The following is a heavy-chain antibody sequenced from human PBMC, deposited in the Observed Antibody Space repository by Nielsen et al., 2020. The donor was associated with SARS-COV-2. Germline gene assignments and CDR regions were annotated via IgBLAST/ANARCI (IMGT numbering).Heavy chain of an antibody. CDR2: IYPGDSDT. V-gene: IGHV5-51*01. Sequence: GESLKISYQGSGYSFTSYWIGWVRQMPGKGLEWMGIIYPGDSDTRYSPSFQGQVTISADKSISTPYLQWSSLKASDTAMYYCARSLAAPRSDYMDVWGKGTTVTVSS. D-gene: IGHD6-6*01. CDR3: ARSLAAPRSDYMDV. CDR1: GYSFTSYW. J-gene: IGHJ6*03.